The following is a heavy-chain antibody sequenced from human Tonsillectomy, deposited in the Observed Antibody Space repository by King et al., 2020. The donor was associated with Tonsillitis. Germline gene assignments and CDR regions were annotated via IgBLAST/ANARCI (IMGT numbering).Heavy chain of an antibody. CDR3: ARSYGAYGGYFDY. D-gene: IGHD4-17*01. CDR1: GFSLSTTAMR. CDR2: IDWVDDK. Sequence: TLKESGPALVKPTQTLTLTCTFSGFSLSTTAMRVSWIRQPPGKALEWLARIDWVDDKFYRTSLKTRLAISKDTSKNQVVLTVTNMDPSDTATYYCARSYGAYGGYFDYWGQGTLVTVSS. J-gene: IGHJ4*02. V-gene: IGHV2-70*04.